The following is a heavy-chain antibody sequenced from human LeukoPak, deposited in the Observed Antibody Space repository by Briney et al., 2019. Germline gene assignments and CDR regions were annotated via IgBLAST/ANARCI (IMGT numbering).Heavy chain of an antibody. CDR2: VNHSGST. D-gene: IGHD3-3*01. J-gene: IGHJ4*02. CDR1: GGSLSDYY. Sequence: SETLSLTCAVYGGSLSDYYWSWIRQPPGMGPEWIGEVNHSGSTNYNPSLKSRVTISVDTSKNQFSLKLSSVTAADTAVYYCARGPRDFWSGYYFYFDYWGQGTLVTASS. CDR3: ARGPRDFWSGYYFYFDY. V-gene: IGHV4-34*01.